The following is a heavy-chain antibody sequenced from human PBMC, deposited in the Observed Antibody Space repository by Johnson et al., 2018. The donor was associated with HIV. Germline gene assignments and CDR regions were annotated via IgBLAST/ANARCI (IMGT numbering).Heavy chain of an antibody. CDR1: GFTFSSYW. Sequence: MQLVESGGDLVQRGGSLRLSCAASGFTFSSYWMSWVRQAPGKGLEWVGNIKEDGSEENYVDSLEGRFTISRDNAKNSLYLQIDNLRAEDTAVYYCARDGLYSSPWDAFDIWGQGTMVTVSS. V-gene: IGHV3-7*05. CDR2: IKEDGSEE. CDR3: ARDGLYSSPWDAFDI. J-gene: IGHJ3*02. D-gene: IGHD6-13*01.